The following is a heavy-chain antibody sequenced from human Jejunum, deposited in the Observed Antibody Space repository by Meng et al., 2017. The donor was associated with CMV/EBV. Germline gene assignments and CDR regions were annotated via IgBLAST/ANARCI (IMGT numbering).Heavy chain of an antibody. V-gene: IGHV3-23*03. D-gene: IGHD3-22*01. Sequence: SGFTFSSYAMSWVRRAPGKGLEWVSVIYSGSSSTYYADSVKGRFTISRDNSKNTLYLQMNSLRAEDTAVYYCAKDRYYYDSSGYYFGGQGTLVTVSS. CDR2: IYSGSSST. CDR1: GFTFSSYA. CDR3: AKDRYYYDSSGYYF. J-gene: IGHJ4*02.